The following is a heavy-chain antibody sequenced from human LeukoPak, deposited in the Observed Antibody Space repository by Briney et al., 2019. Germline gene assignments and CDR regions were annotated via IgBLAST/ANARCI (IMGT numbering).Heavy chain of an antibody. J-gene: IGHJ6*02. CDR1: GGSISSYY. Sequence: SETLSLTCTVSGGSISSYYWSWIRQPPGKGLEWIGYIYYSGSTNYNPSLKSRVTISVDTSKDQFSLKLSSVTAADTAVYYCARHPGSSFLNSYYYYGMDVWGQGTTVTVSS. V-gene: IGHV4-59*08. CDR3: ARHPGSSFLNSYYYYGMDV. D-gene: IGHD6-13*01. CDR2: IYYSGST.